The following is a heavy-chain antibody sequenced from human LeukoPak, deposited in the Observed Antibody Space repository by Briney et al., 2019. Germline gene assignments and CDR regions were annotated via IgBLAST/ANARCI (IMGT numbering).Heavy chain of an antibody. V-gene: IGHV3-30*04. CDR2: MTYDGSNK. CDR3: ARDVRAAPHYDFFHYGMDV. CDR1: ELIFSDYA. Sequence: GGSLRLSCAASELIFSDYAIHWVRQAPGKGLEWVALMTYDGSNKYYADSVKGRFTLSGDISKNTLYLQMNSLRAEDTAVYYCARDVRAAPHYDFFHYGMDVWGPGTTVTVAS. J-gene: IGHJ6*02. D-gene: IGHD3-22*01.